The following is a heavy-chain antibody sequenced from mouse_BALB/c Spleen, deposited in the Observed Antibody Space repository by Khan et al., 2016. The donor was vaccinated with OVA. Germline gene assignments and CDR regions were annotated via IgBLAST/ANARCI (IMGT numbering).Heavy chain of an antibody. CDR3: TRLAYYYDSEGFAY. V-gene: IGHV5-6*01. CDR2: VSTGGSYT. Sequence: VQLKQSGGHLVKPGGSLKLSCAASGFTFSTYGMSWVRHAPDKRLAWVATVSTGGSYTYYPDSVTGRFNISRDNAKNTLYLQKSGLRSEDTAMFYCTRLAYYYDSEGFAYWGQGTLVTVSA. J-gene: IGHJ3*01. CDR1: GFTFSTYG. D-gene: IGHD1-1*01.